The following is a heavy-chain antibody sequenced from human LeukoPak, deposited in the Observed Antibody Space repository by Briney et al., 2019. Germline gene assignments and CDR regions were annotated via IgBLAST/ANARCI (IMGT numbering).Heavy chain of an antibody. CDR1: GYTFTSYA. CDR3: ARDTGCSSTSCYRYYYYGMDV. J-gene: IGHJ6*02. V-gene: IGHV7-4-1*02. Sequence: GASANVSCKASGYTFTSYAMNWVRQAPGQGLEWMGWINTNTGNPTYAQGFTGRFVFSLDTSVSTAYLQISSLKAEDTAVYYCARDTGCSSTSCYRYYYYGMDVWGQGTTVTVSS. D-gene: IGHD2-2*01. CDR2: INTNTGNP.